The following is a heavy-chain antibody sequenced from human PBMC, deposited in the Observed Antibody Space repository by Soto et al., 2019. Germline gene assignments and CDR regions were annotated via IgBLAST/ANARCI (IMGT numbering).Heavy chain of an antibody. J-gene: IGHJ4*02. CDR3: ARVRGYSYGYGSFDY. CDR2: IYYSGST. Sequence: QVQLQESGPGLVKPSETLSLTCTVSGGSISSYYWSWIRQPPGKGLEWIGYIYYSGSTNYNPSLKSRVTISVDTSKKQFSLKLGSVTAADTAVYYCARVRGYSYGYGSFDYWGQGTLVTVSS. D-gene: IGHD5-18*01. CDR1: GGSISSYY. V-gene: IGHV4-59*01.